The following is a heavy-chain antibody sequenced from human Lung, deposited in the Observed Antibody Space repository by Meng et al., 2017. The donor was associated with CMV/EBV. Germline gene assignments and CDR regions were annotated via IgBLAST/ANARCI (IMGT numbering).Heavy chain of an antibody. CDR3: AKDAGVRPGVPGWDGMDV. V-gene: IGHV3-30*02. CDR1: GFTFSSYG. Sequence: GGSXRLXCAASGFTFSSYGMHWVRQAPGKGLEWVAFIRYDGSNKYYADSVKGRFTISRDNSKNTLYLQMNSLRAEDTAVYYCAKDAGVRPGVPGWDGMDVWXKGTTVTVSS. J-gene: IGHJ6*04. D-gene: IGHD3-10*01. CDR2: IRYDGSNK.